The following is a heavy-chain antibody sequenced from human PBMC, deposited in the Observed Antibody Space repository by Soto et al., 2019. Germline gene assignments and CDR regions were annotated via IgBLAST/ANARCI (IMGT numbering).Heavy chain of an antibody. CDR1: AFTFSDYT. CDR3: ARDHGGSTWFVGVYYFFGMDV. Sequence: EVQLVESGGGLVQPGGSLRLSCAASAFTFSDYTMTWVRQAPGRGLEFVSHISSSGGAIFYAESVKGRFTVSRDNAKNSLSLQMNSLRDEDTAVYFCARDHGGSTWFVGVYYFFGMDVWGQGTAVTVSS. D-gene: IGHD6-13*01. V-gene: IGHV3-48*02. CDR2: ISSSGGAI. J-gene: IGHJ6*02.